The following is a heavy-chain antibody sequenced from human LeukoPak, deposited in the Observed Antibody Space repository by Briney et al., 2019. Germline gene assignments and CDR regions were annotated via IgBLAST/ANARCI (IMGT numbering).Heavy chain of an antibody. V-gene: IGHV3-23*01. CDR1: GFTFSSYA. CDR2: ISGSGGST. D-gene: IGHD2-2*01. CDR3: AKDLVVPAATPLQPPKDYDFPGAAVDY. J-gene: IGHJ4*02. Sequence: GGSLRLSCAASGFTFSSYAMSWVRQAPGKGLEWVSAISGSGGSTYYADSVKGRFTISRDNSKNTLYLQMNSLRAEDTAVYYCAKDLVVPAATPLQPPKDYDFPGAAVDYWGQGTLVTVSS.